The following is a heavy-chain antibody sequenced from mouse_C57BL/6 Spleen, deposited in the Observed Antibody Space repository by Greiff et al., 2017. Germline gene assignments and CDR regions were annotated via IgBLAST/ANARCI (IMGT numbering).Heavy chain of an antibody. D-gene: IGHD3-2*02. CDR2: ISSGGSYT. J-gene: IGHJ3*01. CDR3: AREEDSSGYTWFAY. V-gene: IGHV5-6*01. CDR1: GFTFSSYG. Sequence: EVQGVESGGDSVKPGGSLKLSCAASGFTFSSYGMSWVRQTPDKRLEWVATISSGGSYTYYPDSVKGRFTISRDNAKNTLYLQMSSLKSEDTAMYYCAREEDSSGYTWFAYWGQGTLVTVSA.